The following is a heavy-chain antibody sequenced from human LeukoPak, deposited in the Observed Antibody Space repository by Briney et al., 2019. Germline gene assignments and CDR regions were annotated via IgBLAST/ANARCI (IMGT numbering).Heavy chain of an antibody. D-gene: IGHD7-27*01. V-gene: IGHV3-21*01. CDR3: ERAPHVTGELALGRERIFYQ. CDR2: ISSSSSYL. CDR1: GFTFTDYT. Sequence: GGSLRLSCGASGFTFTDYTMNWVRQAPGKGLEWVSSISSSSSYLNYADSVKGRFTISRGNAKNSVYLQMNSLRAEDTAVYYCERAPHVTGELALGRERIFYQWGQGNLVTVSS. J-gene: IGHJ4*02.